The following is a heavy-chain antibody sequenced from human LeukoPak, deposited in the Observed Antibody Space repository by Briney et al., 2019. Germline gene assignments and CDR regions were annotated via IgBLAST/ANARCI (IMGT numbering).Heavy chain of an antibody. CDR1: GGSISSGGYS. CDR3: ARGRLLPNY. D-gene: IGHD2-15*01. V-gene: IGHV4-30-2*01. CDR2: IYHSGST. Sequence: SQTLSLTCAVSGGSISSGGYSWSWIRQPPGKGLKWIGYIYHSGSTYYNPSLKSRVTISVDRSKNQFSLKLSSVTAADTAVYYCARGRLLPNYWGQGTLVTVSS. J-gene: IGHJ4*02.